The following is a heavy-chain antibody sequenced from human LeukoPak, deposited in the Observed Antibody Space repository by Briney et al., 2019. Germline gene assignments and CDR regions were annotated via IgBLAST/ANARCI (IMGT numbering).Heavy chain of an antibody. CDR1: GGSISSYY. V-gene: IGHV4-59*12. CDR3: ASLPSYAVAGTYALSN. D-gene: IGHD6-19*01. Sequence: PSETLSLTCTVSGGSISSYYWSWIRQPPGKGLEWIGYMYYSGSTNYNPSLKSRVTISVDMSKNQVSLKLSSVTAADTAVYYCASLPSYAVAGTYALSNWGQGTLVTVSS. CDR2: MYYSGST. J-gene: IGHJ4*02.